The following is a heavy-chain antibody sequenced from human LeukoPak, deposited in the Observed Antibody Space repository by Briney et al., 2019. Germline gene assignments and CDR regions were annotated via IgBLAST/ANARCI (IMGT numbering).Heavy chain of an antibody. V-gene: IGHV4-59*01. CDR1: GGSINSYY. D-gene: IGHD2-15*01. CDR3: ASYCSGGSCYSSYADY. CDR2: IYYSGSP. Sequence: SETLSLTCTVSGGSINSYYWSWIRQPPGKGLEWIGDIYYSGSPDYSPSLKSRVTISVATSKTQFSLKMSSVTAADTAVYYCASYCSGGSCYSSYADYWGQGTLVTVSS. J-gene: IGHJ4*02.